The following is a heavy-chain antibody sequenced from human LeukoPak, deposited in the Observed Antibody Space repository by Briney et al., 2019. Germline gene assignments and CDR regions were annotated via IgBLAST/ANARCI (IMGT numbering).Heavy chain of an antibody. CDR1: GGSISSSSYY. Sequence: SETLSLTCTVSGGSISSSSYYWGWIRQPPGKGLEWIGSIYYSGSTYYNPSLKSRVTISVDTSKNQFSLKLSSVTAADTAVYYYASGDYAYGMDVWGQGTTVTVSS. D-gene: IGHD2-15*01. V-gene: IGHV4-39*07. CDR3: ASGDYAYGMDV. CDR2: IYYSGST. J-gene: IGHJ6*02.